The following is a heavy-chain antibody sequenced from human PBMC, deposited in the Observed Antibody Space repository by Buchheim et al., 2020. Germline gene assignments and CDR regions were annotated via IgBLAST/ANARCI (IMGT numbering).Heavy chain of an antibody. CDR2: INPDSGGT. J-gene: IGHJ4*02. D-gene: IGHD6-13*01. V-gene: IGHV1-2*02. Sequence: QVQLMQSGAEVKKPGVSVKVSCKASGYTFTDYYMHWVRQAPGQGPEWMGWINPDSGGTNHAQKFQGRVTMTRDKSISTAYLELNRLRSDDTAVYYCARGAAPALLDYWGQGTL. CDR1: GYTFTDYY. CDR3: ARGAAPALLDY.